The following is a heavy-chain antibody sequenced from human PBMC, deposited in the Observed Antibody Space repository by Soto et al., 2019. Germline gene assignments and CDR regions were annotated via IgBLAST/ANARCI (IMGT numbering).Heavy chain of an antibody. V-gene: IGHV5-10-1*01. CDR3: ERNYYVWGRKNYYYYGMDV. CDR2: IDPSDSYT. D-gene: IGHD3-16*01. J-gene: IGHJ6*02. Sequence: PGESLKISCKGSGYSFTSYWISWVRQMPGKGLERMGRIDPSDSYTNYSPSFQGHVTISADKSISTAYLQWSSLKASDTAMYYCERNYYVWGRKNYYYYGMDVWGQGTTVTVSS. CDR1: GYSFTSYW.